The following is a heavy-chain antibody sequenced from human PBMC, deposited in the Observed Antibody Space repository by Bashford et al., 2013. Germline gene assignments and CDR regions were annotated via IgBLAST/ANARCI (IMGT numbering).Heavy chain of an antibody. CDR3: ARGELPTGMDV. J-gene: IGHJ6*02. Sequence: WSGQXSREGGWSGSHPLVVVVVTYTTQTHVKGRFTISRDNAKNSLYLQMNSLRAEDTAVYYCARGELPTGMDVWGQGTTVTVSS. CDR2: LVVVVVT. V-gene: IGHV3-21*01. D-gene: IGHD1-7*01.